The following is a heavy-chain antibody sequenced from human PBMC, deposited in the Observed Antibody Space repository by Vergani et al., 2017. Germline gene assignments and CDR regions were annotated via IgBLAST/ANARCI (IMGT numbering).Heavy chain of an antibody. D-gene: IGHD6-13*01. CDR2: ISSSSSYI. V-gene: IGHV3-21*01. CDR1: GFTFSSYS. CDR3: ASYSSSWYENYGMDV. Sequence: EVQLVESGGGLVKPGGSLRLSCAASGFTFSSYSMNWVRQAPGKGLEWVSSISSSSSYIYYADSVKGRFTISRDNAKNSLYLQMNSLRAEDTAVYYCASYSSSWYENYGMDVWGQGTTVTVSS. J-gene: IGHJ6*02.